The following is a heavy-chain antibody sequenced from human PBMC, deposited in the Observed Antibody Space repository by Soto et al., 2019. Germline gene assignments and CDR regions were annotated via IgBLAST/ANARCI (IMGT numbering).Heavy chain of an antibody. V-gene: IGHV3-74*01. J-gene: IGHJ6*04. CDR1: GFTFSSYW. D-gene: IGHD1-1*01. CDR3: ARGRTDDNTLKYYYYDMDV. Sequence: GGSLRLSCAASGFTFSSYWMHWVRQAPGKGLVWLSRINSDGSTRSYADSVKGRFTISRDNAKNTLYLQMNSLRAEDTAVYYCARGRTDDNTLKYYYYDMDVWGKGTTFTVAS. CDR2: INSDGSTR.